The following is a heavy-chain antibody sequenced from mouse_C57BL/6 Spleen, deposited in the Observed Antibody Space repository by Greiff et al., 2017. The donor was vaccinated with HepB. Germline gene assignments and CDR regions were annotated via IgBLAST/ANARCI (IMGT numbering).Heavy chain of an antibody. CDR3: AREGEIYYGSSYVFAY. Sequence: QVQLQQSGPELVKPGASVKISCKASGYAFSSSWMNWVKQRPGKGLEWIGRIYPGDGDTNYNGKFKGKATLTADKSSSTAYMQLSSLTSEDSAVYFCAREGEIYYGSSYVFAYWGQGTLVTVSA. CDR1: GYAFSSSW. V-gene: IGHV1-82*01. D-gene: IGHD1-1*01. CDR2: IYPGDGDT. J-gene: IGHJ3*01.